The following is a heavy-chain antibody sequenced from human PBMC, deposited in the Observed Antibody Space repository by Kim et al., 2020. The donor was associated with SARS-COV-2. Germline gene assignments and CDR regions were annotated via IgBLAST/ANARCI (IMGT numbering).Heavy chain of an antibody. D-gene: IGHD3-10*01. CDR1: GFTFSSYG. CDR2: IWYDGSNK. V-gene: IGHV3-33*06. J-gene: IGHJ3*02. CDR3: AKVNGRGGFGELPDDAFDI. Sequence: GGSLRLSCAASGFTFSSYGMHWVRQAPGKGLEWVAVIWYDGSNKYYADSVKGRFTISRDNSKNTLYLQMNSLRAEDTAVYYCAKVNGRGGFGELPDDAFDIWGQGTMVTVSS.